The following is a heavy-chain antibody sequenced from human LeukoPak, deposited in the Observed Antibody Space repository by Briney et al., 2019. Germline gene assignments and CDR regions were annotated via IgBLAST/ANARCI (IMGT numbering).Heavy chain of an antibody. D-gene: IGHD6-6*01. J-gene: IGHJ4*02. CDR3: ARGDSSSSGLVYYFDY. V-gene: IGHV1-8*01. Sequence: ASVKVSCKASGYTFTSYDINWVRQATGQGLEWMGWMNPNSGNTGYAQKLQGRVTMTRNTSISTAYMELSGLRSEDTAVYYCARGDSSSSGLVYYFDYWGQGTLVTVSS. CDR2: MNPNSGNT. CDR1: GYTFTSYD.